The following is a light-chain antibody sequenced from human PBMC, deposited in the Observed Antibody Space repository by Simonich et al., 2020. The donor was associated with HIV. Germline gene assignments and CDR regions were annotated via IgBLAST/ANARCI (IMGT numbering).Light chain of an antibody. CDR3: QQRSNWPLT. CDR2: GAS. CDR1: QSVNSN. J-gene: IGKJ4*01. Sequence: IVMTQSPASLSVSPGERATLSCRASQSVNSNLAWYQQKAGQAPRLLIYGASTRATGIPTRFSGSGSGTDFTRTISSLEPEDFAIYYCQQRSNWPLTFGGGTKVDIK. V-gene: IGKV3-11*01.